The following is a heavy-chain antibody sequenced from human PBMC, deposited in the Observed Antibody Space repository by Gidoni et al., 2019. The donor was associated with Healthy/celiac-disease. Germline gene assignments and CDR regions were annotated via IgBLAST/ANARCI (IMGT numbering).Heavy chain of an antibody. D-gene: IGHD3-10*01. V-gene: IGHV4-59*01. CDR1: GGSFSSYY. Sequence: QVQLQESGPGVGKPSESLSITCTVSGGSFSSYYWSWIRQPPGKGLDWIRYIYYRGSTNYNPSLKSRVTITVDTSKNQFSLKLNSVTAADTAVYYCARSGLWFGEFEAFDIWGQGTMVTVSS. CDR2: IYYRGST. CDR3: ARSGLWFGEFEAFDI. J-gene: IGHJ3*02.